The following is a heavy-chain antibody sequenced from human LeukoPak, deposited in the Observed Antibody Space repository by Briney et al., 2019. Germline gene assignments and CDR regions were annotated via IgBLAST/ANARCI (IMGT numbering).Heavy chain of an antibody. Sequence: ASVKVSCKASGYTFTSYDINWVRQATGQGLEWMGWMNPNSGNTDYAQRFQGRVTTTEDTSTDTAYMELSSLRSEDTAMYYCATLAPTRYSSGWYLSRFDCWGQGTLVTVSS. V-gene: IGHV1-8*02. CDR1: GYTFTSYD. D-gene: IGHD6-19*01. CDR3: ATLAPTRYSSGWYLSRFDC. J-gene: IGHJ4*02. CDR2: MNPNSGNT.